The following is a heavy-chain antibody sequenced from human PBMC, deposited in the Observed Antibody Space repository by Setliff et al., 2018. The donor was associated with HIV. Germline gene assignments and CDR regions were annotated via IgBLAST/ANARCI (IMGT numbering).Heavy chain of an antibody. CDR3: ARDRGYSYAFFDY. J-gene: IGHJ4*02. CDR1: GGSISSYY. D-gene: IGHD5-18*01. Sequence: SETLSLTCTVSGGSISSYYWSWIRQPPGKGLEWIGYIYYSGSTNYNPSLKSRVTISVDTSKNQFSLKLSSVTAADTAVYYCARDRGYSYAFFDYWGQGTLVTVPQ. CDR2: IYYSGST. V-gene: IGHV4-59*01.